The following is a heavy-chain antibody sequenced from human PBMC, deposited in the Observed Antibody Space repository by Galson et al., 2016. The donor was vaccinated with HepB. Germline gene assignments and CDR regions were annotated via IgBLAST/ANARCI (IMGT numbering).Heavy chain of an antibody. V-gene: IGHV3-23*01. CDR3: AKYGIHLCTNFDY. CDR2: ITGTGGST. Sequence: SLRLSCAASGFTFSTYGMSWVRQAPGKGLEWVSSITGTGGSTYYTDSVKGRFTISRDNSRETLYLQMNSLRDEDTAIYYCAKYGIHLCTNFDYWGQGTLVTVSS. J-gene: IGHJ4*02. D-gene: IGHD5-18*01. CDR1: GFTFSTYG.